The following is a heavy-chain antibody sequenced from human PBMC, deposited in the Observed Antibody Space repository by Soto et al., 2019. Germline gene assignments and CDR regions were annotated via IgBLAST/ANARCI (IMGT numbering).Heavy chain of an antibody. Sequence: GGSLRLSCAASGFTFCDYYMNWVRQAPGKGLEWVSSISSSSTIYYADSVKGRSTISRDNAKNSLYLQMNSLRAEDTAVYYCARDRRITIFGDYYYYYDMDVWGQGTTVTVSS. CDR3: ARDRRITIFGDYYYYYDMDV. CDR1: GFTFCDYY. V-gene: IGHV3-11*04. CDR2: ISSSSTI. D-gene: IGHD3-3*01. J-gene: IGHJ6*02.